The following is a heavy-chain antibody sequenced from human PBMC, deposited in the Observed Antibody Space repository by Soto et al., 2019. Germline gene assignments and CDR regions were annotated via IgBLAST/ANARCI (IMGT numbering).Heavy chain of an antibody. J-gene: IGHJ4*02. Sequence: PGGSLRLSCAASGFTFSSYGMHWVRQAPGKGLEWVAVIWYDGSNKYYADSVKGRFTISRDNSKNTLYLQMNSLRAEDTAVYYCARGPMITFGGVDLDYWGQGTLVTVSS. CDR3: ARGPMITFGGVDLDY. CDR2: IWYDGSNK. CDR1: GFTFSSYG. V-gene: IGHV3-33*01. D-gene: IGHD3-16*01.